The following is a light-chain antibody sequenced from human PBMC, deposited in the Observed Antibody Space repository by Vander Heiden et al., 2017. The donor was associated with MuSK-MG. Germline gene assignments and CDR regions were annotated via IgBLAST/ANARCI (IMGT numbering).Light chain of an antibody. V-gene: IGLV2-23*02. J-gene: IGLJ2*01. CDR3: YSPEGTSTSVV. Sequence: QSALTPPASVSGPPGQWTPISCTGTSSDVGRSNYVSWYQQHPGNAPKLIMYGVSERPSGVSIRFSGSKSGTTDSLTIFGLQAEDEADYYCYSPEGTSTSVVFGGGTKLTVL. CDR2: GVS. CDR1: SSDVGRSNY.